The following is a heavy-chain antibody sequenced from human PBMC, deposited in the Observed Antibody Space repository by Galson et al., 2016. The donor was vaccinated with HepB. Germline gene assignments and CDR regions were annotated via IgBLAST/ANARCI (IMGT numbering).Heavy chain of an antibody. CDR3: ARHPNGLWFGPD. CDR1: GAAFSSYA. Sequence: SVKVSCKASGAAFSSYAISWVRQAPGQGLEWMGGIIPVFGTGNYAQKFQGRVTITADESTSTAYMELSSLRSEDTATYFCARHPNGLWFGPDWGQGTLVTVSS. V-gene: IGHV1-69*13. CDR2: IIPVFGTG. D-gene: IGHD3-10*01. J-gene: IGHJ4*02.